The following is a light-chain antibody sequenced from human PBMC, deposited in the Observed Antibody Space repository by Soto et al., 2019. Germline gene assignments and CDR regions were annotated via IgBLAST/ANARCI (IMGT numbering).Light chain of an antibody. J-gene: IGLJ3*02. CDR3: AAWDDSLSGVV. CDR2: RNN. CDR1: SSNIVSNY. V-gene: IGLV1-47*01. Sequence: QSVLTQPPSASGTPGQRDTISCSGSSSNIVSNYVYWYQQLPGTAPKLLIYRNNQRPSGVPDRFSGSKSGTSASLAISGLRSEDEADYYCAAWDDSLSGVVFGGGTKLTVL.